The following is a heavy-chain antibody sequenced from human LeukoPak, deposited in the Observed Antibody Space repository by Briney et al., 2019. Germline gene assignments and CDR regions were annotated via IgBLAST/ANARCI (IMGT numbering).Heavy chain of an antibody. Sequence: KTSETLSLTCAVYGGSFSGYYWSWIRQPPGKGLEWIGEINHSGSTNYNPSLKSRVTISVDTSKNQFSLKLSSVTAADTAVYYCARCRRGGSGMGRYYYYYGMDVWGQGTTVTVSS. V-gene: IGHV4-34*01. CDR3: ARCRRGGSGMGRYYYYYGMDV. D-gene: IGHD3-10*01. CDR2: INHSGST. J-gene: IGHJ6*02. CDR1: GGSFSGYY.